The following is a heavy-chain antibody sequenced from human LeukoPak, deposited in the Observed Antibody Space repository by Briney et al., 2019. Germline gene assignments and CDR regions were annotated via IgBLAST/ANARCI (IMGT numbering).Heavy chain of an antibody. CDR3: ARDRRLREYYYDSSGYQAYGY. CDR2: INPNSGGT. Sequence: GASVKVSCKASGYTFTGYYMHWVRQAPGQGLEWMGWINPNSGGTNYAQKFQGRVTMTRDTSISTAYMELSRLRSDDTAVYYCARDRRLREYYYDSSGYQAYGYWGQGTLVTVSS. J-gene: IGHJ4*02. V-gene: IGHV1-2*02. D-gene: IGHD3-22*01. CDR1: GYTFTGYY.